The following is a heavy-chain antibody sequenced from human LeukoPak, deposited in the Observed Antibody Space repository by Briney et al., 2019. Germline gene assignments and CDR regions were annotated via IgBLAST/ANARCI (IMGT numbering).Heavy chain of an antibody. D-gene: IGHD6-13*01. CDR3: ARDNAAAGTLLNGMDV. V-gene: IGHV4-59*12. Sequence: SETLSLTCTVSGGSISSYYWSWIRQPPGKGLEWIGYIYYSGSTNYNPSLKSRVTISVDTSKNQFSLKLSSVTAADTAVYYCARDNAAAGTLLNGMDVWGQGTTVTVSS. J-gene: IGHJ6*02. CDR1: GGSISSYY. CDR2: IYYSGST.